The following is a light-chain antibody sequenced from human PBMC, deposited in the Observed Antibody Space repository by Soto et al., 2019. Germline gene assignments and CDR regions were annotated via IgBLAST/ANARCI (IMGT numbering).Light chain of an antibody. CDR1: SSDVGGYNY. J-gene: IGLJ1*01. V-gene: IGLV2-8*01. CDR3: SSYAGSNNYYG. CDR2: EVS. Sequence: QSVLTQPPSASGSPGRSVTISCTGTSSDVGGYNYVSWYQQHPGKAPKLMIYEVSKRPSGVPDRFSGSKSGNTASLTVSGLQAEDEADYYCSSYAGSNNYYGFGTGTKV.